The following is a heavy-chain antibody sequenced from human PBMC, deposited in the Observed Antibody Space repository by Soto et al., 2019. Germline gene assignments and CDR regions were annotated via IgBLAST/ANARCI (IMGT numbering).Heavy chain of an antibody. Sequence: QVQLVQSGAEVKKPGASVRVSYKASGYTFRNFGYSWLRQAPGQRPEWMGWIAAYNGDTNFAPSLRGRLTMTTDTSTTTVYMELNSLTSGDTAVYYCARDRGTYFDYWGQGTLVTVSS. CDR3: ARDRGTYFDY. V-gene: IGHV1-18*01. CDR1: GYTFRNFG. CDR2: IAAYNGDT. J-gene: IGHJ4*02.